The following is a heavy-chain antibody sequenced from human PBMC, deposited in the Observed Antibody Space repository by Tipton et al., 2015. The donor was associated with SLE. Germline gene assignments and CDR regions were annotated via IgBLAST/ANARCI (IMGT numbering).Heavy chain of an antibody. CDR3: AKGHSSNDYYHGMDV. CDR2: ISGNDYST. J-gene: IGHJ6*02. V-gene: IGHV3-23*01. CDR1: GFTLSSYA. Sequence: GSLRLSCAASGFTLSSYAMNWVRQAPGKGLEWVSVISGNDYSTYYADSVKGRFTISRDNSQNTLYLQMNSLRAEDTAVYYCAKGHSSNDYYHGMDVWGQGTTVTVSS. D-gene: IGHD3-22*01.